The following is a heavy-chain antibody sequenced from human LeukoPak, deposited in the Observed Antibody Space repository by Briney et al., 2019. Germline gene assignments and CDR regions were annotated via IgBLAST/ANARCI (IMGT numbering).Heavy chain of an antibody. D-gene: IGHD1-26*01. CDR3: ARQGGPGLPYHMDV. J-gene: IGHJ6*03. Sequence: SETLSLTCTVSGGSISSYYWGWIRQPPGKGLEWIGSFYYSGSTYYNSSLKSRVTISVDASKNQFSLKLNSVTAADTALYYCARQGGPGLPYHMDVWGKGTTVTVSS. CDR1: GGSISSYY. V-gene: IGHV4-39*01. CDR2: FYYSGST.